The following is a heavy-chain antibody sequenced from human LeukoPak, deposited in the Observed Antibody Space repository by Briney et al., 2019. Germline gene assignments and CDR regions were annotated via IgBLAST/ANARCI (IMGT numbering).Heavy chain of an antibody. J-gene: IGHJ3*02. Sequence: RPSETLSLTCTVSGGSISSYYWSWIRRPPGKGLEWIGYIYYSGSTNYNPSLKSRVTISVDTSKNQFSLKLSSVTAADTAVYYCAVTRVLWFGEFRDAFDIWGQGTMVTVSS. D-gene: IGHD3-10*01. CDR1: GGSISSYY. CDR2: IYYSGST. V-gene: IGHV4-59*08. CDR3: AVTRVLWFGEFRDAFDI.